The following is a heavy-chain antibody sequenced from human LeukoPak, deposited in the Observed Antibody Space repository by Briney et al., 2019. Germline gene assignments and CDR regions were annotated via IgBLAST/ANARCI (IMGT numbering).Heavy chain of an antibody. CDR2: ISSSSSYI. Sequence: GGSLRLSCAASGFTFSSYSMNWVRQAPGKGLEWVSSISSSSSYIYCADSVKGRFTISRDNAKNSLYLQMNSLRAEDTAVYYCARDCNGLYSSSWIDYWGQGTLVTVSS. J-gene: IGHJ4*02. CDR1: GFTFSSYS. D-gene: IGHD6-13*01. CDR3: ARDCNGLYSSSWIDY. V-gene: IGHV3-21*01.